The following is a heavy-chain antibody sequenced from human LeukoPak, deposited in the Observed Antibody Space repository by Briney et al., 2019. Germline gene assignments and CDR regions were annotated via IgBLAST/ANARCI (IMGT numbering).Heavy chain of an antibody. Sequence: SETLSLTCTVAGGSISSSSYYWGWIRQPPGKGLEWIGSVYYSGSTYYNPSLKSRVTISVGTSKNQFSLKLSSVTAADTAVYYCARTTVGRFDYWGQGTLVTVSS. CDR1: GGSISSSSYY. CDR3: ARTTVGRFDY. V-gene: IGHV4-39*01. J-gene: IGHJ4*02. CDR2: VYYSGST. D-gene: IGHD4-23*01.